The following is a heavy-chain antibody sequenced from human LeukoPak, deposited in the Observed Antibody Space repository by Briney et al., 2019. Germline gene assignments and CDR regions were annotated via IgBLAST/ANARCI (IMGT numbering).Heavy chain of an antibody. Sequence: ASVKVSCKASGYTFTSYGISWVRQAPGQGLEWMGWTSAYNGNTNYAQKLQGRVTMTTDTSTSTAYMGLRSLRSDDTAVYYCARDVRRGGSFDYWGQGTLVTVSS. CDR2: TSAYNGNT. J-gene: IGHJ4*02. D-gene: IGHD3-10*01. CDR1: GYTFTSYG. CDR3: ARDVRRGGSFDY. V-gene: IGHV1-18*01.